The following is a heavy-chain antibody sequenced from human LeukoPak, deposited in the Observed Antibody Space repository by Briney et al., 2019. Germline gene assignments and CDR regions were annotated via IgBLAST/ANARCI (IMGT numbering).Heavy chain of an antibody. CDR2: IKSDGITI. CDR3: LRDLNWSLDQ. D-gene: IGHD1-20*01. J-gene: IGHJ4*02. V-gene: IGHV3-74*01. CDR1: GFTFSNYM. Sequence: GGSLRLSCAASGFTFSNYMMHWVRQAPGKGLVWVSRIKSDGITITYADSVKGRFTISRDNAKNTLYLQMNSLRAEDTAVYYCLRDLNWSLDQWGQGTLFTVSS.